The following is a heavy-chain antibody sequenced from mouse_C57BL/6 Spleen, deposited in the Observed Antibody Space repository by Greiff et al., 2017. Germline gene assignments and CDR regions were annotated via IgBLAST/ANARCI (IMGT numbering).Heavy chain of an antibody. J-gene: IGHJ2*01. CDR1: GFNIKDYY. V-gene: IGHV14-2*01. CDR2: IDPEDGDT. D-gene: IGHD4-1*01. Sequence: VQLQQSGAELVKPGASVKLSCTASGFNIKDYYMHWVKQRTEQGLEWIGRIDPEDGDTKYAPKFQGKATITADTSSNTAYLQLSSLTAEDTAVYYCARPLTGYFDYWGQGTTLTVSS. CDR3: ARPLTGYFDY.